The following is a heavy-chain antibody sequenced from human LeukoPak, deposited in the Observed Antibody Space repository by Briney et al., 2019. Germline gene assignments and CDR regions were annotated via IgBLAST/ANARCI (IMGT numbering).Heavy chain of an antibody. CDR1: GFTFSSHR. J-gene: IGHJ4*02. CDR2: IKKDGSEK. V-gene: IGHV3-7*01. D-gene: IGHD5-18*01. Sequence: GGSLRLSCAASGFTFSSHRMSWVRQAPGKGLEWVANIKKDGSEKYYVDSVKGRFTISRDNAKTSLYLQMNSLRAEDTAVYYCARDLSGVTGYTYGRGIDYWGQGTLVTVSS. CDR3: ARDLSGVTGYTYGRGIDY.